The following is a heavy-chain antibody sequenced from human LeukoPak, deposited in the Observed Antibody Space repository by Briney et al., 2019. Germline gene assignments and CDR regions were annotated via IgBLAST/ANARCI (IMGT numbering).Heavy chain of an antibody. V-gene: IGHV1-8*03. CDR2: MNPNSGNT. J-gene: IGHJ6*03. CDR1: GGTFSSYA. Sequence: GSSVKVSCKASGGTFSSYAISWVRQAPGQGLEWMGWMNPNSGNTGYAQKFQGRVTITRNTSISTAYMELSSLRSEDTAVYYCARSTDDYYYYYMDVWGKGTTVTVSS. CDR3: ARSTDDYYYYYMDV.